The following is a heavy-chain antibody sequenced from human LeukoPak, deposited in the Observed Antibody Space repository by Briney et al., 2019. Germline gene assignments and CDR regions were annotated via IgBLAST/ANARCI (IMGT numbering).Heavy chain of an antibody. V-gene: IGHV3-74*01. CDR2: IASDGSGT. Sequence: GGSLRLSCAASGFTFSSYWMNWVRQAPGKGLVWVSRIASDGSGTTYADSVKGRFSISRDNAKNTLYLQMNSLRVEDTAAYYCARGRPHGNDYWGQGTLVTVSS. J-gene: IGHJ4*02. D-gene: IGHD4-23*01. CDR3: ARGRPHGNDY. CDR1: GFTFSSYW.